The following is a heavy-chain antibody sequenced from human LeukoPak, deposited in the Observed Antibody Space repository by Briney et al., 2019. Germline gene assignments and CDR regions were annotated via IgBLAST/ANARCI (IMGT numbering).Heavy chain of an antibody. J-gene: IGHJ4*02. CDR1: GFTVSSNY. D-gene: IGHD5-12*01. CDR2: IYSGGGT. Sequence: GGSLRLSCAASGFTVSSNYMSWVRQAPGKGLEWVSVIYSGGGTYYADSVKGRFTISRDNSKNTLYLQMNSLRAEDTAVYYCARDYGYSGYDFGYWGQGTLVTVSS. CDR3: ARDYGYSGYDFGY. V-gene: IGHV3-66*01.